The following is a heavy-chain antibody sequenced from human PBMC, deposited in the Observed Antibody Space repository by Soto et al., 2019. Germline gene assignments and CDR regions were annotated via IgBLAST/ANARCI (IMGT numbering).Heavy chain of an antibody. Sequence: QVQLQASGPGLVKPSQTLSLTCTVSGGSISSGDYYWSWIRQPPGKGLEWIGYIYYSGSTYYNPALKGPVTISVDTPKTRLSLKLRSVTAADTVVYYCARATIFGVVICDYWGQGTLVTGSS. CDR1: GGSISSGDYY. D-gene: IGHD3-3*01. CDR3: ARATIFGVVICDY. J-gene: IGHJ4*02. V-gene: IGHV4-30-4*01. CDR2: IYYSGST.